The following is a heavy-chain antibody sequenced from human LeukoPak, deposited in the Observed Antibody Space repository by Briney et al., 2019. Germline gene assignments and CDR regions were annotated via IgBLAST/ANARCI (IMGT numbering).Heavy chain of an antibody. CDR2: ISSSSNTI. D-gene: IGHD5-12*01. CDR1: GFTFSTYS. CDR3: AKDMLVATGLYFDY. Sequence: PGGSLRLSCAASGFTFSTYSMNWVRQAPGKGLEWVSYISSSSNTIYYADSVKGRFTISRDNAKNSLYLQMNSLRAEDTAVYYCAKDMLVATGLYFDYWGQGTLVTVSS. J-gene: IGHJ4*02. V-gene: IGHV3-48*01.